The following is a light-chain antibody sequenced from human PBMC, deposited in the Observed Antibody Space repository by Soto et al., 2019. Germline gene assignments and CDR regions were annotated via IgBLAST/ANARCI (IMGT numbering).Light chain of an antibody. CDR1: QSVSTY. CDR3: QQRSNWPYA. Sequence: EIVLTQSPATLSLSPGERATLSCRASQSVSTYLAWYQEKPGQAPRLLIYDASDRAAGIPARFSGSGSGTDFTLTINSLAPEDAAVYYCQQRSNWPYAFGQGTKLEIK. V-gene: IGKV3-11*01. CDR2: DAS. J-gene: IGKJ2*01.